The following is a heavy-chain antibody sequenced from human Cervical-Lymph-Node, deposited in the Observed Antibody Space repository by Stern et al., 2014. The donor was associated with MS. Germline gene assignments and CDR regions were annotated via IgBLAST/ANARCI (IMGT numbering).Heavy chain of an antibody. CDR2: ISAYNGNT. D-gene: IGHD3-16*02. CDR3: ARGGNDYVWGSYRTFDY. Sequence: QVQLVQSGAEVKKPGASVKVSCKASGYTFTSYGISWVRQATGQGLEWMGWISAYNGNTNYAQKLQGRVTMTTDTSTSTAYMELRSLRSDDTDVYYCARGGNDYVWGSYRTFDYWGQGTLVTVSS. V-gene: IGHV1-18*04. J-gene: IGHJ4*02. CDR1: GYTFTSYG.